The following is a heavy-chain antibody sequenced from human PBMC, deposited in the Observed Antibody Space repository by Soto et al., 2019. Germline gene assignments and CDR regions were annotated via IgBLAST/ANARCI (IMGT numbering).Heavy chain of an antibody. V-gene: IGHV1-69*02. J-gene: IGHJ4*02. CDR3: ATSYGSGYRAFDY. CDR1: GDTFNFYS. D-gene: IGHD3-10*01. Sequence: QVQLVQSGAEVKRPGSSVKVSCKASGDTFNFYSINWVRQAPGLGLEWLGRVNPILSLSNYAQRFQGRVTMTADKSTSKAYMILNSLKSEDTAFYYCATSYGSGYRAFDYWGQGALVTVSS. CDR2: VNPILSLS.